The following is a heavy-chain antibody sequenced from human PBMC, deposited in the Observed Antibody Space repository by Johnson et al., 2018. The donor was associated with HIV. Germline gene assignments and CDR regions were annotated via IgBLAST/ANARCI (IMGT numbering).Heavy chain of an antibody. J-gene: IGHJ3*01. V-gene: IGHV3-13*01. Sequence: MLLVESGGGLVQPGGSLRLSCAASGFTFSTYDMHWVRQATGKGLEWVSAIGPAGDTYYPGSVKGRFTISRENAKNSLYLQMNSLRAEDTAVYYCARAKYGGAFDVWGQGTMVTVSS. CDR3: ARAKYGGAFDV. CDR1: GFTFSTYD. CDR2: IGPAGDT. D-gene: IGHD3-16*01.